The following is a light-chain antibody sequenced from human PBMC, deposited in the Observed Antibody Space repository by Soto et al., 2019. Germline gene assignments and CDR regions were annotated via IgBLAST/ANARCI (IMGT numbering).Light chain of an antibody. Sequence: ATLSLSPGERATLFCGASQSVSSSYLPWYRQKPGQAPRLLIYGASTRATGIPARFSGSGSGTEFTLTISSLQSEDFAVYYCQQYNDWPPITFGQGTKVDIK. J-gene: IGKJ1*01. CDR1: QSVSSSY. CDR2: GAS. CDR3: QQYNDWPPIT. V-gene: IGKV3-15*01.